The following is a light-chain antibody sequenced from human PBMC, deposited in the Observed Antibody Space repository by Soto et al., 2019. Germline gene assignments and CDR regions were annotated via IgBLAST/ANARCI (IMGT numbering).Light chain of an antibody. Sequence: ETVMTQSPATLSVSPGERATLSCRASQSVNSNLAWYQQKLGQAPRVLIYGASTRATGIPDRFSGSGSGTEFTLTISRLEPEDFAVYYCQQYGSSGTFGQGTKVDIK. CDR1: QSVNSN. CDR2: GAS. J-gene: IGKJ1*01. CDR3: QQYGSSGT. V-gene: IGKV3-15*01.